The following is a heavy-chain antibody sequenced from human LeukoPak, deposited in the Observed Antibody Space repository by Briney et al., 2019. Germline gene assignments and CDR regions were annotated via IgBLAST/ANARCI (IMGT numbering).Heavy chain of an antibody. D-gene: IGHD6-19*01. Sequence: LETLSLTCTVSGGSISSSSYYWGWIRQPPGKGLEWIGSIYYSGSTYYNPSLKSRVTISVDTSKNQFSLKLSSVTAADTAVYYCARVLYSSGWWYQTLDYWGQGTLVTVSS. CDR1: GGSISSSSYY. J-gene: IGHJ4*02. CDR3: ARVLYSSGWWYQTLDY. CDR2: IYYSGST. V-gene: IGHV4-39*01.